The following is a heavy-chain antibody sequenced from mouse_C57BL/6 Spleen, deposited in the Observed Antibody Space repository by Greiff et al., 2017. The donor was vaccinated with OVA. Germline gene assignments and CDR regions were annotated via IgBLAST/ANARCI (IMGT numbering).Heavy chain of an antibody. D-gene: IGHD1-1*01. CDR1: GFSLTSYG. Sequence: VKLVESGPGLVQPSQSLSITCTVSGFSLTSYGVHWVRQSPGKGLEWLGVIWSGGSTDYNAAFIYRLSISKDNSKSQVFFKMNSLQADDTAIYYCARKGDYYGSSYAMDYWGQGTSVTVSS. J-gene: IGHJ4*01. CDR3: ARKGDYYGSSYAMDY. CDR2: IWSGGST. V-gene: IGHV2-2*01.